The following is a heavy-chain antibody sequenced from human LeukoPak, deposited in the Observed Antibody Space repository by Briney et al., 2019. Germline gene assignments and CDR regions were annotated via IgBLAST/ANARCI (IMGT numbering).Heavy chain of an antibody. J-gene: IGHJ4*02. D-gene: IGHD5-24*01. V-gene: IGHV4-34*01. CDR1: GGSFSGYY. Sequence: SETLSLTCAVYGGSFSGYYWSWIRQPPGKGQEWIGEINHSGSTNYNPSLKSRVTISVDTSKNQFSLKLSSVTAADTAVYYCARGNAWEMATTTYYFDYWGQGTLVTVSS. CDR3: ARGNAWEMATTTYYFDY. CDR2: INHSGST.